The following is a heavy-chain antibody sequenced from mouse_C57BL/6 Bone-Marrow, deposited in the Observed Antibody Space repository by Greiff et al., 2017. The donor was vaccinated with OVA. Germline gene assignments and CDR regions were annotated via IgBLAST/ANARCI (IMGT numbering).Heavy chain of an antibody. Sequence: QVQLQQSGAELVRPGASVTLSCKASGYTFTDYEMHWVKQTPVHGLEWIGAIDPETGGNAYNQKFKGKAILTADKSSSTAYMELRSLTSEDSAVYYCTKRQLRLPYAMDYWGQGTSVTVSS. CDR3: TKRQLRLPYAMDY. CDR1: GYTFTDYE. D-gene: IGHD3-2*02. CDR2: IDPETGGN. V-gene: IGHV1-15*01. J-gene: IGHJ4*01.